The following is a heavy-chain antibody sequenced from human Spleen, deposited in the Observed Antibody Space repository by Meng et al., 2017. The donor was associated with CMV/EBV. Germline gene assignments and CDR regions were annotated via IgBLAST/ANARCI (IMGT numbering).Heavy chain of an antibody. CDR1: GGPISSYY. CDR3: ARLVSYVSVIPSYFDL. Sequence: SETLSLTCPASGGPISSYYWSWIRQPPGKGLEWIGYIYYSGSTNYNPSLKSRVTISVDTSKNQFSLKMTSVTAADTAVYYCARLVSYVSVIPSYFDLWGRGALVTVSS. V-gene: IGHV4-59*01. D-gene: IGHD2-21*01. J-gene: IGHJ2*01. CDR2: IYYSGST.